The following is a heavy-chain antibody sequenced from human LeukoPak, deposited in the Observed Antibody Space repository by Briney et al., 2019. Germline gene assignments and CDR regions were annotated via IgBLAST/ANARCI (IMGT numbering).Heavy chain of an antibody. CDR2: IYYSGST. CDR3: ARGGYCGGDCYFYY. CDR1: GGSISSYY. Sequence: SETLSLTCTVSGGSISSYYWSWIRQPPGKGLEWIGYIYYSGSTNYNPSLKSRVTISVDTSKNQFSLRLTSVTAADTAVYYCARGGYCGGDCYFYYWGQGTLVTVSS. V-gene: IGHV4-59*08. D-gene: IGHD2-21*02. J-gene: IGHJ4*02.